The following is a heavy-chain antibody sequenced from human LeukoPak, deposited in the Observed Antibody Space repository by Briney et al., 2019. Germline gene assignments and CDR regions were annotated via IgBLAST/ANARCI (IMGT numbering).Heavy chain of an antibody. V-gene: IGHV1-18*01. J-gene: IGHJ4*02. CDR3: ARGPAFYSGSYQVPFDY. CDR2: ISAYNGNT. Sequence: ASVKVSCKASGYTFTGYGISWVRQAPGQGLEWMGWISAYNGNTNYAQKLQGRVTMTTDTSTSTAYMELRSLRSDDTAVYYCARGPAFYSGSYQVPFDYWGQGTLVTVSP. CDR1: GYTFTGYG. D-gene: IGHD1-26*01.